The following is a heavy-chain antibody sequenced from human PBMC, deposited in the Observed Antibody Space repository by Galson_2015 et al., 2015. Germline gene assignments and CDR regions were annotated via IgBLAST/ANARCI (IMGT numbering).Heavy chain of an antibody. Sequence: ETLSLTCTVSGYSISSGYYWGWIRQPPGKGLEWIGSIYYSGSTYYNPSLKSRVTISVDTSKNQFSLKLSSVTAADTAVYYCARVVIWYDSSGRYTLYFDYWGQGTLVTVSS. CDR1: GYSISSGYY. D-gene: IGHD3-22*01. J-gene: IGHJ4*02. CDR2: IYYSGST. CDR3: ARVVIWYDSSGRYTLYFDY. V-gene: IGHV4-38-2*02.